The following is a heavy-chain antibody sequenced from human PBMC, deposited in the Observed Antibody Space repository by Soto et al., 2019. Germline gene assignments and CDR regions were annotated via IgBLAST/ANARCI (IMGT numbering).Heavy chain of an antibody. CDR2: ISYDGSNK. D-gene: IGHD3-22*01. CDR3: AREGYYYDSSGYYNWFDP. CDR1: GFTFSSYA. Sequence: GGSLRLSCAASGFTFSSYAMHWVRQAPGKGLEWVAVISYDGSNKYYADSVKGRFTISRDNSKNTLYLQMNSLRAEDTAVYYCAREGYYYDSSGYYNWFDPWGQGTLVTVSS. J-gene: IGHJ5*02. V-gene: IGHV3-30-3*01.